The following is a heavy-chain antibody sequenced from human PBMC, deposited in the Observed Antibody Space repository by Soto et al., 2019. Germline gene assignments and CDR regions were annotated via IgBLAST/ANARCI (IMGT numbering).Heavy chain of an antibody. CDR2: IIPVFQTA. Sequence: QEQLVQSGAEVKKPGSSVKVSCKASGGLFSSYPISWVRQVPGQGLEWMGGIIPVFQTAYYTQRFQGRVTITADESTNTAYMELSSLRSDDTAIYYCARGGSGYTWFNEFWGQGTLVTVYS. D-gene: IGHD3-22*01. J-gene: IGHJ4*02. CDR1: GGLFSSYP. V-gene: IGHV1-69*01. CDR3: ARGGSGYTWFNEF.